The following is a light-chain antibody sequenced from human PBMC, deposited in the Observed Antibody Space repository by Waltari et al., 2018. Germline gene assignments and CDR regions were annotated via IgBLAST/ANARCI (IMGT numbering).Light chain of an antibody. CDR2: VVS. Sequence: DILMTQSPSTLSASVGDRVTITCRASQSISGWLAWYQQQPGKAPKILISVVSSLESGVPSRFSGSGSGTKFTLTISSLQPDDFATYYCQHYSSYLVTFGEGTKVEI. CDR1: QSISGW. J-gene: IGKJ4*01. CDR3: QHYSSYLVT. V-gene: IGKV1-5*01.